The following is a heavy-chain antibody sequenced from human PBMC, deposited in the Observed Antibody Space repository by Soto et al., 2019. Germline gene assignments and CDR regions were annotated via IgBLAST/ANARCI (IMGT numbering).Heavy chain of an antibody. CDR1: GFTFSDYY. Sequence: QVQLVESGGGLVKPGGSLRLSCAASGFTFSDYYMSWIRQAPGKGLEWVSYISSSGSTIYYADSVKGRFTISRDNAXNXXYLQMNSLRAEDTAVYYCARDYGAAGSYYYYGMDVWGQGTTVTVSS. CDR2: ISSSGSTI. V-gene: IGHV3-11*01. CDR3: ARDYGAAGSYYYYGMDV. D-gene: IGHD6-13*01. J-gene: IGHJ6*02.